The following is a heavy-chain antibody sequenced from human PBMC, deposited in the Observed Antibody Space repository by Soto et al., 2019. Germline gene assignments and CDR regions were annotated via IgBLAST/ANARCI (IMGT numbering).Heavy chain of an antibody. CDR3: ARDDIPDY. D-gene: IGHD3-9*01. Sequence: EVQLVESGGGLVQPGGSLRLSCAASGFTFSTYWMHWVRQGPGKGLVWLSRINGDGSTTEYADSVKGRFTISRGNAKNTLYLQIHSLRVEDTAVYYCARDDIPDYWGQGTLVTVSS. CDR2: INGDGSTT. J-gene: IGHJ4*02. V-gene: IGHV3-74*03. CDR1: GFTFSTYW.